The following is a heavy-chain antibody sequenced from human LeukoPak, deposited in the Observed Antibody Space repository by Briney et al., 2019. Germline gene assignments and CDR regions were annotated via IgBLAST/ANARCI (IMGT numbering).Heavy chain of an antibody. J-gene: IGHJ4*02. Sequence: SETLSLTCTVSGGSISTSNHYWGWIRQPPGKGLEWIGSIYYSGSTYYNPSLKGRVTISVDTSKNQFSLKLSSVTAADTAVYYCASLRMLDIVVVPADYWGQGTLVTVSS. D-gene: IGHD2-2*01. CDR3: ASLRMLDIVVVPADY. V-gene: IGHV4-39*07. CDR2: IYYSGST. CDR1: GGSISTSNHY.